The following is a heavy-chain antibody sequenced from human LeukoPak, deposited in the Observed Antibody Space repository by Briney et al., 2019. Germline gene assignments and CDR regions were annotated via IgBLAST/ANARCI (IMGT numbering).Heavy chain of an antibody. CDR1: GFTFRGYS. D-gene: IGHD3-22*01. CDR2: LSSSGRNI. V-gene: IGHV3-21*01. J-gene: IGHJ6*03. Sequence: GGSLRLSCAASGFTFRGYSMNWVRQAPGKGLEWVSCLSSSGRNIYYADSVKGRFTVSRDNPKNSLYLQMNSLRAEDTAVYYCARGTLDSSDTSASLWDYMDVWGKGTTVTVSS. CDR3: ARGTLDSSDTSASLWDYMDV.